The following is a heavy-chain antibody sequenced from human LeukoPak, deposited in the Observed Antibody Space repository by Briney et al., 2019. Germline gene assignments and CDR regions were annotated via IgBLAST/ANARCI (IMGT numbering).Heavy chain of an antibody. D-gene: IGHD6-19*01. CDR2: FNHSGST. CDR3: ARVEGGKWLRYGGY. CDR1: GGSFRGFY. V-gene: IGHV4-34*01. Sequence: PSETLSLTCALYGGSFRGFYCSWIRQPPEKGLKGCGGFNHSGSTNYNPSLKSRVTILVDTSKNQLSLKLSSVTAADTAVYYCARVEGGKWLRYGGYWGQGTLVTVSS. J-gene: IGHJ4*02.